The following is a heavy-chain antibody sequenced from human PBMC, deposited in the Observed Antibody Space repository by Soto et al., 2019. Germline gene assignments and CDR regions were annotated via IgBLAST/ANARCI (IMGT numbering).Heavy chain of an antibody. V-gene: IGHV1-69*13. CDR3: ARLPQYCGGDCYSEAFEI. D-gene: IGHD2-21*02. Sequence: VASVKVSCKASGGIFSSYAISWVRQAPGQGLEWMGGIIPIFGTANYAQKFQGRVTITADESTSTAYMELSSLRSEDTAVYYCARLPQYCGGDCYSEAFEIWGQGTMVTVSS. J-gene: IGHJ3*02. CDR2: IIPIFGTA. CDR1: GGIFSSYA.